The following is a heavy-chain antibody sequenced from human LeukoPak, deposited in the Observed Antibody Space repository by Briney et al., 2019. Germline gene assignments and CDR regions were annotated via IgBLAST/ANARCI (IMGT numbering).Heavy chain of an antibody. J-gene: IGHJ4*02. CDR3: ARVRRIVVVITPHYYFDY. V-gene: IGHV4-31*03. D-gene: IGHD3-22*01. CDR1: GGSISSGGYY. CDR2: IYYSGST. Sequence: SETLSLTCTVSGGSISSGGYYWSWIRQHPGKGLEWIGYIYYSGSTYYNPSLKSRVTISVDTSKNQFSLKLISVTAADTAVYYCARVRRIVVVITPHYYFDYWGQGTLVTVSS.